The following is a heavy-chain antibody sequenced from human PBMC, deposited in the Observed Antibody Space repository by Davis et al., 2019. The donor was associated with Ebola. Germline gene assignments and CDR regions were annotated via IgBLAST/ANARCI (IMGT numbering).Heavy chain of an antibody. CDR2: INSDGSST. J-gene: IGHJ6*03. V-gene: IGHV3-74*01. CDR1: GFTFSSYW. D-gene: IGHD2-2*01. Sequence: GESLKISCAASGFTFSSYWMHWVRQAPGKGLVWVSRINSDGSSTSYADSVKGRFTISRDNAKNTLYLQMNSLRAEDTAVYYCAKTGSSTSCYLCPYYYYYMDVWGKGTTVTVSS. CDR3: AKTGSSTSCYLCPYYYYYMDV.